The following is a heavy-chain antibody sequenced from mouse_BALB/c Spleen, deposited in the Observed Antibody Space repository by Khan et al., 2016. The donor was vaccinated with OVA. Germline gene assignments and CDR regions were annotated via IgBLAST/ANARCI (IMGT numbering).Heavy chain of an antibody. CDR3: ASIYDNYFDY. V-gene: IGHV1-87*01. CDR1: GYTFTNYW. CDR2: IYPGDGDT. J-gene: IGHJ2*01. D-gene: IGHD1-1*01. Sequence: QVQLQQSGAELARPGASVKLSCKASGYTFTNYWIQWVKQRPGQGLEWIGAIYPGDGDTKYTQKFKGKATLTADKSSSTAYMQLSSLASEDSAVYVCASIYDNYFDYWGQGTTLTVSS.